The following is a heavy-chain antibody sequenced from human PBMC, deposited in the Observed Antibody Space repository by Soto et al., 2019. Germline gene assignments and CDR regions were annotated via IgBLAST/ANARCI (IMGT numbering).Heavy chain of an antibody. V-gene: IGHV4-34*01. J-gene: IGHJ6*03. Sequence: QVQLQQWGAGLLKPSETLSLTCAVFGGSFSDYSWSWIRQPPGKGLEWIGEINHSGSTNYNPSLKSRVTILGDTSKSQFSLKLSSVTAADTAVDYCARLQRTFGSYYHYYYMDVWGRGTTVTVSS. CDR3: ARLQRTFGSYYHYYYMDV. D-gene: IGHD3-10*01. CDR2: INHSGST. CDR1: GGSFSDYS.